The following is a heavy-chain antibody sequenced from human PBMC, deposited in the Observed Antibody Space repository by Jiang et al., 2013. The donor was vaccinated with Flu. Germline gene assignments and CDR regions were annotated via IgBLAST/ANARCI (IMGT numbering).Heavy chain of an antibody. CDR1: TFSSYA. J-gene: IGHJ6*02. CDR3: AKCPGDTAMDTFYYYGMDV. D-gene: IGHD5-18*01. Sequence: TFSSYAISWVRQAPGQGLEWMGRIIPILAIPKYAQKFQGRLTITADRFTSTAYMELSGLRSEDTAVYFCAKCPGDTAMDTFYYYGMDVWGQGTTITVSS. V-gene: IGHV1-69*04. CDR2: IIPILAIP.